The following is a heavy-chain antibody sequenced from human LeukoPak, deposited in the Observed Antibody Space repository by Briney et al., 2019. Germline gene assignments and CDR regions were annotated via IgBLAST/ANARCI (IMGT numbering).Heavy chain of an antibody. J-gene: IGHJ4*02. D-gene: IGHD3-10*01. Sequence: NLGGSMRPSCAASGFTLSSYSMNWVSQAPETGLGWVSSISSSSSYIYYADSVKGRFTISRDNAKNSLYLQMNSLRAEDTAVYYCAKVGPLWFGIYDYWGQGTLVTVSS. CDR3: AKVGPLWFGIYDY. CDR1: GFTLSSYS. CDR2: ISSSSSYI. V-gene: IGHV3-21*01.